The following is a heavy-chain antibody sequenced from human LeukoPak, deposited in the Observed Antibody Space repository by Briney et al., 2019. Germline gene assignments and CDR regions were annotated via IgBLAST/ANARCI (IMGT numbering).Heavy chain of an antibody. J-gene: IGHJ4*02. Sequence: PGRSLRLSCAASGFAFSSYGMHWVGQAPGKGLEWVALISYDGSNKYYADSVKGRFTISRDNSKNTLYLQMNSLRAEDTAVYYCAKDRYTYGTEYFDYWGQGTLVTVSS. CDR1: GFAFSSYG. D-gene: IGHD5-18*01. CDR2: ISYDGSNK. V-gene: IGHV3-30*18. CDR3: AKDRYTYGTEYFDY.